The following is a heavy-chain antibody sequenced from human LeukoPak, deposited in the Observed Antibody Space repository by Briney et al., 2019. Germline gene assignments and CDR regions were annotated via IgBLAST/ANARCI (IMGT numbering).Heavy chain of an antibody. CDR3: ARTPLRRPTNPNWFDP. V-gene: IGHV1-8*01. D-gene: IGHD4-17*01. CDR1: GYTFTSYV. J-gene: IGHJ5*02. Sequence: ASVKVSCKASGYTFTSYVINWVGQAGGQELEWMGCMNPSSGNTGYAQNFQSGVIMTSNTTISTAYMQLSSLISEDAAVYYCARTPLRRPTNPNWFDPWGQGTLVTVSS. CDR2: MNPSSGNT.